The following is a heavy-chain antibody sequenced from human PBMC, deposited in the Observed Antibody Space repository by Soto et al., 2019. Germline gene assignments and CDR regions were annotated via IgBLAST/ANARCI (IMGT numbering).Heavy chain of an antibody. D-gene: IGHD2-2*01. CDR2: ISNVGST. CDR1: GGAISHYY. Sequence: SETLSLTCTVSGGAISHYYWSWIRQPPGKGLEWIGCISNVGSTNCNPSLKTRVTISVDTSKNQLSLNLTSVTAADTAVYYCARDAGYHLTGSFDIWGQWPIVTVS. V-gene: IGHV4-59*01. J-gene: IGHJ3*02. CDR3: ARDAGYHLTGSFDI.